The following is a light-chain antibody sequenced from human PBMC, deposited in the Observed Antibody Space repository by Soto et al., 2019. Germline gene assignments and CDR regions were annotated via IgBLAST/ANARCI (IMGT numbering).Light chain of an antibody. Sequence: EIVLTQSPGTLSLSPGERATLSCRASQSVSSSYLAWYQQKPGQAPRLLIYGASSRATGIPDRFSGRGSGTDFTLTISRLEPEEVAVYYCQQDGSSPTYTFGQGTKLEIK. CDR3: QQDGSSPTYT. V-gene: IGKV3-20*01. J-gene: IGKJ2*01. CDR2: GAS. CDR1: QSVSSSY.